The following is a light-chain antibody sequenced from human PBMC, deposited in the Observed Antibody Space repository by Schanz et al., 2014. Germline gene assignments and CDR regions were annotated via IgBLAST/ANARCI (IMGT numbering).Light chain of an antibody. J-gene: IGKJ1*01. CDR3: QQTYSTPQT. Sequence: IQLTQSPSSLSASVGDRVTITCRASQGISSYLAWYQQKPGKAPKLLIYAASTLQSGVPSRFSGGGSGTDFTLTISSLQPEDSATYHCQQTYSTPQTFGQGTKVEIK. V-gene: IGKV1-39*01. CDR1: QGISSY. CDR2: AAS.